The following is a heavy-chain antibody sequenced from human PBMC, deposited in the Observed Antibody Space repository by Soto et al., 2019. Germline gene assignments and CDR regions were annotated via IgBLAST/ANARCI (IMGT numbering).Heavy chain of an antibody. J-gene: IGHJ3*01. CDR2: IAASVTYT. CDR1: SLNFTNDA. Sequence: EAQLLESGGTLVQPGGSLRLSCAASSLNFTNDAMAWVRQAPGKGLEWVSTIAASVTYTNYADSVRGRFTISRDNSRSTVYLQMNTLRADDTAVYYCAIQNTAKRAFDVWGQGTVVTVSA. D-gene: IGHD2-21*02. V-gene: IGHV3-23*01. CDR3: AIQNTAKRAFDV.